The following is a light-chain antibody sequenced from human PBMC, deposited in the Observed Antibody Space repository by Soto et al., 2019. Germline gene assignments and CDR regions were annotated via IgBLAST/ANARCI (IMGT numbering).Light chain of an antibody. Sequence: EIVVMQSPDTLSLSQAERRTLSCTGTQKRVTLYLAWFQQKPGQAPRLLIYSASRRATGVPDRFTGSGSGTDFTLTISRVEPEDFAVYFCQQHTGSPRTFGHGTKVANK. CDR2: SAS. CDR1: QKRVTLY. J-gene: IGKJ3*01. CDR3: QQHTGSPRT. V-gene: IGKV3-20*01.